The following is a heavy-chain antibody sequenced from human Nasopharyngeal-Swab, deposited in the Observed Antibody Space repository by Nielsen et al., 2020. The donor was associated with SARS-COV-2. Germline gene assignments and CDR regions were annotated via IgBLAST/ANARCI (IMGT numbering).Heavy chain of an antibody. J-gene: IGHJ4*02. CDR3: ARADEKTIFGVVTPDY. CDR2: ISSSSSYI. D-gene: IGHD3-3*01. Sequence: GESLKISCAASGFTFSSYAMSWVRQAPGKGLEWVSSISSSSSYIYYADSVKGRFTISRDNAKNSLYLQMNRLRAEDTAVYYCARADEKTIFGVVTPDYWGQGTLVTVSS. V-gene: IGHV3-21*01. CDR1: GFTFSSYA.